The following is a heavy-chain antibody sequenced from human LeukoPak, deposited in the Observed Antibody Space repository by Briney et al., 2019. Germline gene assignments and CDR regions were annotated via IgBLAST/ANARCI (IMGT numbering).Heavy chain of an antibody. J-gene: IGHJ5*02. CDR3: ARSIAAQGTWFGP. D-gene: IGHD6-6*01. CDR1: GGTFSSYT. V-gene: IGHV1-69*02. Sequence: GASVKVSCKASGGTFSSYTISWVRQAPGQGLEWMGRIIPILGIANYAQKFQGRVTITADKSTSTAYMELSSLRSEDTAVYYCARSIAAQGTWFGPWGQGTLVTVSS. CDR2: IIPILGIA.